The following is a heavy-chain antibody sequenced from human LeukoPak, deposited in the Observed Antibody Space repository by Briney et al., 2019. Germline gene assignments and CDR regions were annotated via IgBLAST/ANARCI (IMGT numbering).Heavy chain of an antibody. CDR2: IYTSGST. CDR1: GGSISSGSYY. D-gene: IGHD3-22*01. Sequence: PSQTLSLTCTVSGGSISSGSYYWSWIRQPAGKGLEWIGRIYTSGSTNYNPSLKSRVTISVDTSKNQFSLKLSSVTAADTAVYYCARSTSSGYQEFDYWGQGTLVTVSS. CDR3: ARSTSSGYQEFDY. J-gene: IGHJ4*02. V-gene: IGHV4-61*02.